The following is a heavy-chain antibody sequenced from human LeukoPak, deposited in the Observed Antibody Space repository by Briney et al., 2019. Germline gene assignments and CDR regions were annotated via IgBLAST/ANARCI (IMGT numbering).Heavy chain of an antibody. J-gene: IGHJ6*02. D-gene: IGHD6-13*01. CDR3: ARVAPYSSSWYVNYYYGMDV. CDR2: IYYSGST. V-gene: IGHV4-30-4*01. CDR1: GGSISSGDYY. Sequence: SETLSLTCTVSGGSISSGDYYWSWIRQPPGKGLEWIGYIYYSGSTYHNPSLKSRVTISVDTSKNQFSPKLSSVTAADTAVYYCARVAPYSSSWYVNYYYGMDVWGQGTTVTVSS.